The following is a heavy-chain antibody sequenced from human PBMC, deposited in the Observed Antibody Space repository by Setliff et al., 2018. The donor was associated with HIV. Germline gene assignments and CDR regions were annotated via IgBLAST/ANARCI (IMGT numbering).Heavy chain of an antibody. CDR3: ARDKVAWVRGARPPAYYYYGLDV. Sequence: SETLSLTCTVSGYSISSGYYWGWIRQPPGKGLEWIGRIYPNGTTNYNPSLISRVTMSVDTSENKFSLKLNAVTAADSATYYCARDKVAWVRGARPPAYYYYGLDVWGQGTTVTVSS. D-gene: IGHD3-10*01. CDR1: GYSISSGYY. CDR2: IYPNGTT. J-gene: IGHJ6*02. V-gene: IGHV4-38-2*02.